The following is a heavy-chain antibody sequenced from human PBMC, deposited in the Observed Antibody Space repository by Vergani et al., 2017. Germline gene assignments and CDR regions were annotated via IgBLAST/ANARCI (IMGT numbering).Heavy chain of an antibody. CDR3: TRHVPCGDGACLHFDH. Sequence: EVMLVQSGAQVKKPGESLKISCKYSESSFISNELAWVRQMSGKGLQWMGNINHIDSTISYSPSFQGQAIMSLDKSITTAYLQWRSLKASDTAIYYCTRHVPCGDGACLHFDHWGQGTQVTVSS. V-gene: IGHV5-51*01. J-gene: IGHJ4*02. CDR1: ESSFISNE. D-gene: IGHD2-21*01. CDR2: INHIDSTI.